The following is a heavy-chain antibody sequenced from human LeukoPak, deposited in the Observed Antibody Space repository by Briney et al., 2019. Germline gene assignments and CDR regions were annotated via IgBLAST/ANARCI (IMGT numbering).Heavy chain of an antibody. CDR3: ARDKKSGESSEIDY. D-gene: IGHD3-10*01. Sequence: GGSLRLSCAASGFTFSNYWVHWVRQTPGKGLVWVSRINRDGSTTKYADSVKGRFTVSRDNAKNTLNLQMNSLRAEDTAVYYCARDKKSGESSEIDYWGQGTLVTVSS. CDR2: INRDGSTT. V-gene: IGHV3-74*03. CDR1: GFTFSNYW. J-gene: IGHJ4*02.